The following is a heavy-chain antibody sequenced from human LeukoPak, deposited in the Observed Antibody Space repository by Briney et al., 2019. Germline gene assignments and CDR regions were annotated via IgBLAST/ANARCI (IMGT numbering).Heavy chain of an antibody. D-gene: IGHD4-17*01. J-gene: IGHJ5*02. V-gene: IGHV4-39*01. CDR1: GGSISSSSYY. CDR3: AGGRYGDYGYNWFDP. CDR2: IYYSGST. Sequence: SETLSLTCTVSGGSISSSSYYWGWIRQPPGKGLEWIGTIYYSGSTYYNPSLKSRVTISVDTSKNQFSLKLSSVTAADTAVYYCAGGRYGDYGYNWFDPWGQGTLVIVSS.